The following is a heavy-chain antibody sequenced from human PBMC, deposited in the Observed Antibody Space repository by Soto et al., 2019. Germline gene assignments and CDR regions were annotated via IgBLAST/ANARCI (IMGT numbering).Heavy chain of an antibody. CDR1: AASFSKYY. V-gene: IGHV4-59*01. CDR3: ASVTFGGVVLAH. Sequence: SETLSLTCTVSAASFSKYYWSWIRQPQGKGLEWIGYIYFNGNTNYNPSLKRRVTISIDTSKKQISLNLTSVTDADTAVYYCASVTFGGVVLAHWGQGTLVTVSS. CDR2: IYFNGNT. J-gene: IGHJ4*02. D-gene: IGHD3-16*01.